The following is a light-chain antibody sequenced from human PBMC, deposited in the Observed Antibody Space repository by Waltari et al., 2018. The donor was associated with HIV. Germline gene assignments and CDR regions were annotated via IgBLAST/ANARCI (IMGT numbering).Light chain of an antibody. CDR3: SAWDGRLSAWV. J-gene: IGLJ3*02. CDR1: DAEVGNEG. CDR2: RNN. Sequence: QAGLTQPPAVSQALGQTATLSCTGGDAEVGNEGAAWLQQYQGLPPKLLSYRNNKRASGISHKFSAARAGNTVFLTIAGLQPEDEADYYCSAWDGRLSAWVFGGGTKLTVL. V-gene: IGLV10-54*04.